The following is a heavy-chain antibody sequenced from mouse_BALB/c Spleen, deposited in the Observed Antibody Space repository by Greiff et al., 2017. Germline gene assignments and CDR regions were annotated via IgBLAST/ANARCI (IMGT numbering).Heavy chain of an antibody. CDR1: GYSITSDYA. D-gene: IGHD1-1*01. J-gene: IGHJ1*01. V-gene: IGHV3-2*02. CDR3: ANQPHYYGSSYWYFDV. CDR2: ISYSGST. Sequence: EVKLEESGPGLVKPSQSLSLTCTVTGYSITSDYAWNWIRQFPGNKLEWMGYISYSGSTSYNPSLKSRISITRDTSKNQFFLQLNSVTTEDTATYYCANQPHYYGSSYWYFDVWGAGTTVTVSS.